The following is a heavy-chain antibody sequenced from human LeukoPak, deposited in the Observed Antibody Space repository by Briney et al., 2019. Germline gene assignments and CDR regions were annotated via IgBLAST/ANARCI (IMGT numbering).Heavy chain of an antibody. CDR2: INHSGST. J-gene: IGHJ5*02. Sequence: PSETLSLTCAVYGGSFSGYYWSWIRQPPGKGLEWIGEINHSGSTNYNPSLKSRVTISVDTSKNQFSLKLSSVTAADTAVYYCARVNTGTTYYDFWSGSSAVWFDPWGQGTLVTVSS. D-gene: IGHD3-3*01. V-gene: IGHV4-34*01. CDR1: GGSFSGYY. CDR3: ARVNTGTTYYDFWSGSSAVWFDP.